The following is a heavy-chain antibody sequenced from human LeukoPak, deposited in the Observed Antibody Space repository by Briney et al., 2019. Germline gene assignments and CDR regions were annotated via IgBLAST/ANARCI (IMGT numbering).Heavy chain of an antibody. CDR1: GFTFSSYS. CDR3: ARDKVQLPFDY. D-gene: IGHD5-24*01. Sequence: GGSLRLSCAASGFTFSSYSMNWVRQAPGKGLEWVSSISSSSSYIYYADSVKGRLTISRDNAKNSLYLQMNSLRAEDTAVYYCARDKVQLPFDYWGQGTLVTVSS. J-gene: IGHJ4*02. CDR2: ISSSSSYI. V-gene: IGHV3-21*01.